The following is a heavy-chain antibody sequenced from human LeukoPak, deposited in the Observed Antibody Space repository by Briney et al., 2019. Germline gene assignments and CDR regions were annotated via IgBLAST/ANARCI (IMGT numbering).Heavy chain of an antibody. CDR2: IKQDGSKK. Sequence: GGSLRLSCAASGFNFRSYWMSWVRQAPGKGPEWVANIKQDGSKKSYVDSVKGRFTISRDNAKNSLYLQMNSLRAEDTAIYYCTRVGYIDEGIDYWGQGTLVTVSS. J-gene: IGHJ4*02. CDR1: GFNFRSYW. D-gene: IGHD5-24*01. CDR3: TRVGYIDEGIDY. V-gene: IGHV3-7*04.